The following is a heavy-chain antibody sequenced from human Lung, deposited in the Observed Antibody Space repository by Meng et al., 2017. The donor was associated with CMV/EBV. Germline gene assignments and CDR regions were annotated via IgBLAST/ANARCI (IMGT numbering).Heavy chain of an antibody. V-gene: IGHV7-4-1*02. CDR2: INTNTGNP. J-gene: IGHJ4*02. CDR3: APGPANDYRSSYYFDY. D-gene: IGHD4-11*01. Sequence: KKPGPMSQASCKSYGYTFTSSGFSGWRQAPGKRLGWMGWINTNTGNPTYAQGFTGRFVFSLDTSVSTAYLQISSLKAEAPAVYYCAPGPANDYRSSYYFDYWGQGTLVTVSS. CDR1: GYTFTSSG.